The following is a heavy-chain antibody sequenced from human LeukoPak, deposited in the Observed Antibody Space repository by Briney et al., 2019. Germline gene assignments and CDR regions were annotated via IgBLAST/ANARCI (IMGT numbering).Heavy chain of an antibody. J-gene: IGHJ4*02. CDR1: GFTFSNYW. D-gene: IGHD3-10*01. CDR2: ISSSGNTI. V-gene: IGHV3-48*04. CDR3: ARGPSYGSRCDYLDY. Sequence: GGSLRLSCAAPGFTFSNYWMHWVRQAPGKGLEWVSYISSSGNTIYYADSVKGRFTISRDNAKNSLYLQMSSLRAEDTAVYYCARGPSYGSRCDYLDYWGQGTLVTVSS.